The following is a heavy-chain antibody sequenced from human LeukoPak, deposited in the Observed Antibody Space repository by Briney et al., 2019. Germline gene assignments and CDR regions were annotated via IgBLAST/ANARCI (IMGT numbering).Heavy chain of an antibody. D-gene: IGHD3-10*01. V-gene: IGHV3-23*01. CDR2: ISGSGGST. CDR1: GFTFSSYA. J-gene: IGHJ4*02. Sequence: GGSLRLSCAASGFTFSSYAMSWVRQAPGKGPEWVSAISGSGGSTYYADSVKGRFTISRDNSKNTLYLQMNSLRAEDTAVYYCAKDGGTMVRGVSSLPAHDYWGQGTLVTVSS. CDR3: AKDGGTMVRGVSSLPAHDY.